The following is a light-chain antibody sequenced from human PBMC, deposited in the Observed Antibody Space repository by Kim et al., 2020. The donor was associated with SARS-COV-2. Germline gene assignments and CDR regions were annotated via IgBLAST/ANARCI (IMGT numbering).Light chain of an antibody. J-gene: IGKJ4*01. CDR3: QHSSNWLT. CDR1: QSVRSN. Sequence: EIVLTQSPATLSLSPGERATLSCRASQSVRSNLAWYQQKPGQAPRLLIYDASNRAAGVPARFSGSGSGTDFTLTISSLEPEDFAVYYCQHSSNWLTFGGGTKVDIK. CDR2: DAS. V-gene: IGKV3-11*01.